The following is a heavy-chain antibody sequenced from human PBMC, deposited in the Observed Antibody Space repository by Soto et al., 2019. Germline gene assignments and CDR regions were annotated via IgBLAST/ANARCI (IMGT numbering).Heavy chain of an antibody. CDR3: AREGIGAAAVDY. D-gene: IGHD6-13*01. Sequence: QVQLQQWGAGLLKPSETLSLTCAVYGGSFSGYYWSWIRQPPGKGLEWIGEINHGGSTNYNPSLKGRVTISGDTSKSQFSLKMSSVTAADTAVYYCAREGIGAAAVDYWGQGTLVTVSS. CDR2: INHGGST. J-gene: IGHJ4*02. V-gene: IGHV4-34*01. CDR1: GGSFSGYY.